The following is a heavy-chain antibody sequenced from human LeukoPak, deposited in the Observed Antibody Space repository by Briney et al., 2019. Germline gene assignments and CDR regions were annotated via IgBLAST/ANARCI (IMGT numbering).Heavy chain of an antibody. CDR1: GFTFSSYS. V-gene: IGHV3-21*01. J-gene: IGHJ4*02. D-gene: IGHD1-26*01. CDR2: ISSSSSYI. CDR3: ARGPVGATIDYFDY. Sequence: PGGSLRLSCAASGFTFSSYSMNWVRQAPGKGLEWVSSISSSSSYIYYADSVKGRFTISRDNAKNSLYLQMNSLRAEDTAVYYCARGPVGATIDYFDYWGQGTLVTVSS.